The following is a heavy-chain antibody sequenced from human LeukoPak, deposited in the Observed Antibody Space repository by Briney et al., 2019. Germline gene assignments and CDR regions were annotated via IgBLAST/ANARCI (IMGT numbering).Heavy chain of an antibody. CDR1: GGSFSSYY. CDR2: IYYSGST. D-gene: IGHD2-15*01. Sequence: SETLSLTCAVSGGSFSSYYWSWIRQPPGKGLEWMGYIYYSGSTNYNPSLKSRVTISVATSKTKFSLKLSSVTAADTAVYYCARGPRVYCSGGSCYDFDYWGQGTLVTVSS. J-gene: IGHJ4*02. CDR3: ARGPRVYCSGGSCYDFDY. V-gene: IGHV4-59*01.